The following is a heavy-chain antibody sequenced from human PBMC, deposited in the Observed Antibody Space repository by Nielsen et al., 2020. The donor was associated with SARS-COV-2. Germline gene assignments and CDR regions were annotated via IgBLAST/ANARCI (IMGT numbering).Heavy chain of an antibody. Sequence: GESLKISCAASGFTFSSYAMHWVRQAPGKGLEWVAVISYDGSNKYYADSVKGRFTISRDNSKNTLYLQMNSLRAEDTAVYYCARVGSTSCYFDYWGQGTLVTVSS. CDR1: GFTFSSYA. V-gene: IGHV3-30-3*01. J-gene: IGHJ4*02. CDR3: ARVGSTSCYFDY. CDR2: ISYDGSNK. D-gene: IGHD2-2*01.